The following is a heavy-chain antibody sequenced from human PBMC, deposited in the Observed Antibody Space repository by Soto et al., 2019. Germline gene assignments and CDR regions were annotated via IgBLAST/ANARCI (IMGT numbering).Heavy chain of an antibody. CDR1: GVSISSSD. CDR3: ARGGNRYSNTASGVGGFDF. Sequence: SETLSLTCTVCGVSISSSDWSWIRQSPGTGLEWIGYIYYTGTTNYNPSLKRRVTISLDTAKNQFSLNVNSLTTADTAVYFCARGGNRYSNTASGVGGFDFWGQGTLVTVSS. D-gene: IGHD5-12*01. CDR2: IYYTGTT. V-gene: IGHV4-59*01. J-gene: IGHJ4*02.